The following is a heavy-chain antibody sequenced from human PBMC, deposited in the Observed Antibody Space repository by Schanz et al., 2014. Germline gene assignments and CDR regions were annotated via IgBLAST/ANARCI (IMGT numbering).Heavy chain of an antibody. D-gene: IGHD1-20*01. V-gene: IGHV3-53*01. CDR2: INIGGNT. Sequence: EVQLVESGGGLIQPGGSLRLSCAASGFSVGNKYMNWVRQAPGKGLEWVSFINIGGNTYYADSVKGRFAISRNNSKDAQDLQMNSLRAEDTAVYCCANNGNLDYWGQGTLVTVSS. CDR1: GFSVGNKY. J-gene: IGHJ4*02. CDR3: ANNGNLDY.